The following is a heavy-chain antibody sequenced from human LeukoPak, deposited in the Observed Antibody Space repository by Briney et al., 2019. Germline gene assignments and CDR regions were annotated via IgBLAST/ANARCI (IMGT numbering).Heavy chain of an antibody. V-gene: IGHV3-21*01. CDR3: AINHYDSNIRAFDI. J-gene: IGHJ3*02. CDR1: GFSFSSYS. D-gene: IGHD3-22*01. Sequence: GGSLRLSCAASGFSFSSYSMNWVRQAPGKGLEWVSSISSSSSYMYYADSVKGRFTISRDNAKNSLYLQMNSLRAEDTAVYYCAINHYDSNIRAFDIWGQGTMVTVSS. CDR2: ISSSSSYM.